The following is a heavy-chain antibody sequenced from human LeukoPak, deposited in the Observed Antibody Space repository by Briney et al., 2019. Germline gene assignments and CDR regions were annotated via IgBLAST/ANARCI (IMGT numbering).Heavy chain of an antibody. CDR2: IIPIFGTA. CDR1: GGTFSSYA. V-gene: IGHV1-69*13. D-gene: IGHD2-2*02. CDR3: ARITPISFDCSSTSCYRRYYYYGMDV. J-gene: IGHJ6*02. Sequence: SVKVSCKASGGTFSSYAISWVRQAPGQGLEWMGGIIPIFGTASYAQKFQGRVTITADESTSTAYMELSSLRSEDTAVYYCARITPISFDCSSTSCYRRYYYYGMDVWGQGTTVTVSS.